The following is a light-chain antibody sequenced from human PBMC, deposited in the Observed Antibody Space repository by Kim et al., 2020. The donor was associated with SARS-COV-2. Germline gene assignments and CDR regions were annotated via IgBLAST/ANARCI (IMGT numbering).Light chain of an antibody. CDR2: WTS. CDR3: QQYYSSPLT. CDR1: QSVFDSSNNKNY. J-gene: IGKJ4*01. V-gene: IGKV4-1*01. Sequence: ATIHCKLSQSVFDSSNNKNYLAWYQQKPGQPPKLLIYWTSTRESGVPDRFSGSGSGTDFALTISSLQAEDVAVYYCQQYYSSPLTFGGGTKVDIK.